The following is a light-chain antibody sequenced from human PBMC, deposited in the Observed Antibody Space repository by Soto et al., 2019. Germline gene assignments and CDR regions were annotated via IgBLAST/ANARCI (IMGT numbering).Light chain of an antibody. J-gene: IGLJ2*01. CDR3: TSYTSGATLI. V-gene: IGLV2-14*03. CDR1: SSDVGAYNY. Sequence: QSALTQPASVSGSPGQSITISCTGTSSDVGAYNYVSWYQHPPGKAPKLMIYDVSSRPSGISHRFSGSKSGSMASLTISGLQAEDEADYYCTSYTSGATLIFGGVTKLTVL. CDR2: DVS.